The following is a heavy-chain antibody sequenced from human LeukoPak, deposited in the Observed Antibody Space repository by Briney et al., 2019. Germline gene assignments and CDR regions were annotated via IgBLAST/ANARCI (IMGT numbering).Heavy chain of an antibody. V-gene: IGHV1-24*01. CDR1: GYTLTELS. J-gene: IGHJ3*02. D-gene: IGHD3-10*01. CDR2: FDLEDGET. Sequence: ASVKVSCKVSGYTLTELSMHWVRQAPGKGLEWMGSFDLEDGETIYAQKFQGRVTMTEDTSTDTAYMELRSLRSEDTAVYYCATDRVGGINAFDIWGQGTIVTVSS. CDR3: ATDRVGGINAFDI.